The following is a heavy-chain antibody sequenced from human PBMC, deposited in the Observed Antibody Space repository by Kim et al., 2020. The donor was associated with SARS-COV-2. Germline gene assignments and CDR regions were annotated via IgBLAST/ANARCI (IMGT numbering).Heavy chain of an antibody. CDR2: ISSSSSYI. CDR1: GFTFSSYS. J-gene: IGHJ6*03. D-gene: IGHD2-21*01. CDR3: ARGVSGGVLVKYCGGDCYPPAYYYMDV. Sequence: GGSLRLSCAASGFTFSSYSMNWVRQAPGKGLEWVSSISSSSSYIYYADSVKGRFTISRDNAKNSLYLQMNSLRAEDTAVYYCARGVSGGVLVKYCGGDCYPPAYYYMDVWGKGTTVTVSS. V-gene: IGHV3-21*01.